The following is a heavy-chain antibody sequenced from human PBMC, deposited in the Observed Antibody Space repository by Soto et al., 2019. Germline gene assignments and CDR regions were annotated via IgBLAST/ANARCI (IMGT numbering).Heavy chain of an antibody. D-gene: IGHD2-8*01. Sequence: PWETLCLTCTVSGGSIRSYYWSWIRQRPGKGLEWSGYIYCSRSTNYSPSLKSRVTISVDTSKNQFSLKLSSVTAADTAVYYCARGVGYCTNGVCYTGTNTKGHSIYGMDVWGQGTTVTVSS. CDR2: IYCSRST. V-gene: IGHV4-59*01. J-gene: IGHJ6*02. CDR3: ARGVGYCTNGVCYTGTNTKGHSIYGMDV. CDR1: GGSIRSYY.